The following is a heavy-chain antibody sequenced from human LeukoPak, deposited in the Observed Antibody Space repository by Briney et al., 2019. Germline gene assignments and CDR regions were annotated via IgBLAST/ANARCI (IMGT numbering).Heavy chain of an antibody. Sequence: PGGSLRLSCAASGFTFSSYAMSWVRQAPGKGLEWVSAISGSGGSTYYADSVKGRFTISRDNSKNTLYLQMNSLRAEDTAVYHCAKEVWYSNYYYYYMDVWGKGTSVTVSS. CDR3: AKEVWYSNYYYYYMDV. CDR1: GFTFSSYA. D-gene: IGHD4-11*01. CDR2: ISGSGGST. J-gene: IGHJ6*03. V-gene: IGHV3-23*01.